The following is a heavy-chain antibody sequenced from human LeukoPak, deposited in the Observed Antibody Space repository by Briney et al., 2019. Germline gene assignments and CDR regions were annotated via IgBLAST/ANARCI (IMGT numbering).Heavy chain of an antibody. CDR2: IYTSGST. CDR1: GGSISSYY. J-gene: IGHJ6*02. D-gene: IGHD3-3*01. CDR3: ARGHTIFGVVTTAQYYYYYGMDV. V-gene: IGHV4-4*07. Sequence: SETLSLTCTVSGGSISSYYRSWIRQPAGKGLEWIGRIYTSGSTNYNPSLKSRVTISVDTSKNQFSLKLSSVTAADTAVYYCARGHTIFGVVTTAQYYYYYGMDVWGQGTTVTVSS.